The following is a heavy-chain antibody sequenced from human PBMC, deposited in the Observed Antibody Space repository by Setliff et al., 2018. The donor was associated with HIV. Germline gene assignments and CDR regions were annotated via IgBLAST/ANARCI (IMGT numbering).Heavy chain of an antibody. CDR2: ISAYNGNT. Sequence: ASVKVSCKASGYTFTDYGISWVRQAPGQGLEWMGWISAYNGNTKYAQKCQGRVTMITHTSTNSAYMELRSLRSDDTAVYYCGRSETRDSRGLYYWGQGTLVTVSS. D-gene: IGHD3-22*01. J-gene: IGHJ4*02. CDR3: GRSETRDSRGLYY. CDR1: GYTFTDYG. V-gene: IGHV1-18*01.